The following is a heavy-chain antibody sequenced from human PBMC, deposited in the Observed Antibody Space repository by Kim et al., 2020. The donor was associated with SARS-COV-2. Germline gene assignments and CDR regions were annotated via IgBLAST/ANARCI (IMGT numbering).Heavy chain of an antibody. Sequence: GGSLRLSCAASGFTFSSYGMHWVRQAPGKGLEWVAVIWYDGSNKYYADSVKGRFTISRDNSKNTLYLQMNSLRAEDTAVYYCAKDRITMVRGPIGHGMDVWGQGTTVTVSS. CDR2: IWYDGSNK. J-gene: IGHJ6*02. V-gene: IGHV3-33*06. CDR3: AKDRITMVRGPIGHGMDV. CDR1: GFTFSSYG. D-gene: IGHD3-10*01.